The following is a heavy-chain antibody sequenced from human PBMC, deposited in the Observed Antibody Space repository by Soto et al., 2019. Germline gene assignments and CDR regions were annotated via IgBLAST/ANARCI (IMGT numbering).Heavy chain of an antibody. Sequence: GGSLRLSCAASGFTFSSYSMNWVRQAPGKGLEWVSSISSSSSYIYYADSVKGRFTISRGNAKNSLYLQMNSLRAEDTAVYYCARTGSAEWLLFYWGQGTLVTVSS. CDR2: ISSSSSYI. CDR3: ARTGSAEWLLFY. V-gene: IGHV3-21*01. J-gene: IGHJ4*02. D-gene: IGHD3-3*01. CDR1: GFTFSSYS.